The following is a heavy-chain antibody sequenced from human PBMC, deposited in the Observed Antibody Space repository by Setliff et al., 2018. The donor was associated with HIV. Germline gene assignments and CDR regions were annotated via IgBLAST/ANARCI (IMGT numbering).Heavy chain of an antibody. CDR2: INHSGNT. CDR3: ARDWRAYGLMGS. CDR1: GGSFSGYY. Sequence: SETLSLTCAVYGGSFSGYYWNWIRQPPGKGLDWIGEINHSGNTNYNPSLKSRVTISVDTSKNQFSLKLSSVTGADTAVYYCARDWRAYGLMGSWGQGMLVTVSS. D-gene: IGHD4-17*01. J-gene: IGHJ5*02. V-gene: IGHV4-34*01.